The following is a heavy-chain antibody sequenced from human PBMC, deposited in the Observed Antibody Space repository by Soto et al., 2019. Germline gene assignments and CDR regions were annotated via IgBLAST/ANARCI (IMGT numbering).Heavy chain of an antibody. J-gene: IGHJ2*01. CDR1: GGAFSGYY. Sequence: QVQLQQWGAGLLKPSETLSLTCAVYGGAFSGYYWNWIRQPPGKGLEWIGEINDSGSTNYNPSLKSRVPLSVDTSKHQFSLSLTSVTAADTAVYYCARCGDYVGGWYFDLWGRGTLVTVSS. CDR2: INDSGST. D-gene: IGHD4-17*01. V-gene: IGHV4-34*01. CDR3: ARCGDYVGGWYFDL.